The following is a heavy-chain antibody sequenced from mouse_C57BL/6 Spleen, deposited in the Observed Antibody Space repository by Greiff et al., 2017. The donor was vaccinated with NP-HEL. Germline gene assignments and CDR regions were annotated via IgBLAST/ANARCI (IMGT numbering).Heavy chain of an antibody. J-gene: IGHJ2*01. CDR1: GYAFTNYL. D-gene: IGHD2-2*01. Sequence: QVQLQQSGAELVRPGTSVKVSCTASGYAFTNYLIEWVKQRPGQGLEWIGVINPGSGGTNYNEKFKGKEPLTADKSSSTAYMQRSSLTSEDSAVYFCASGGGYALDDWGQGTTLTVSS. CDR2: INPGSGGT. CDR3: ASGGGYALDD. V-gene: IGHV1-54*01.